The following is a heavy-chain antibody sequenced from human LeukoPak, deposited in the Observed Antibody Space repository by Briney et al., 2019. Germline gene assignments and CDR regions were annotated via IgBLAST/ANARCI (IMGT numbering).Heavy chain of an antibody. Sequence: SETLSLTCTVSGGSVSSGSYYWSWIRQPPGKGLEWIGYIYNSGSSGSTNYNPSLKSRVTISIDTSKNQFSLRLSSVTAADTAVYYCARSPRLGSGSYSIDYWGQGSLVTVSS. CDR2: IYNSGSSGST. CDR3: ARSPRLGSGSYSIDY. CDR1: GGSVSSGSYY. J-gene: IGHJ4*02. V-gene: IGHV4-61*01. D-gene: IGHD3-10*01.